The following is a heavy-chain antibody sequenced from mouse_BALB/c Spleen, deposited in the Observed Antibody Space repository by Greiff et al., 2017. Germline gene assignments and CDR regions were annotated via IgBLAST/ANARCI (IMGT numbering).Heavy chain of an antibody. V-gene: IGHV1S29*02. J-gene: IGHJ3*01. CDR2: IYPYNGGT. Sequence: EVQLQQSGPELVKPGASVKISCKASGYTFTDYNMHWVKQSHGKSLEWIGYIYPYNGGTGYNQKFKSKATLTVDNSSSTAYMELRSLTSEDSAVYYCARGGITPRFAYWGQGTLVTVSA. CDR3: ARGGITPRFAY. CDR1: GYTFTDYN. D-gene: IGHD2-4*01.